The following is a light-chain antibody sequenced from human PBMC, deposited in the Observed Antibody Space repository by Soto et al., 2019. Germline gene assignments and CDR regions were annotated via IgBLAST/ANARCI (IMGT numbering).Light chain of an antibody. V-gene: IGLV2-8*01. CDR1: SSDVGGYKY. J-gene: IGLJ3*02. Sequence: QSALTQPPSASGSPGQSVTISCTGTSSDVGGYKYVSWYQQHPGKAPKLMIYEVTKRPSGVSDRFSGSKSGNTASLTVSGHQAEDEDDYYCTSYVGNDIGVFGGGTKLTVL. CDR3: TSYVGNDIGV. CDR2: EVT.